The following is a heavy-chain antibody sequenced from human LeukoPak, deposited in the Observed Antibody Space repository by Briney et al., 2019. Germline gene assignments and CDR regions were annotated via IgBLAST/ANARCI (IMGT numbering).Heavy chain of an antibody. V-gene: IGHV4-59*01. D-gene: IGHD1-26*01. CDR2: IYYSGRT. CDR3: ARDGNPWNLDV. CDR1: GGSISPYY. Sequence: SETLSLTCTVSGGSISPYYWTWIRQSPGKALEWIGYIYYSGRTSYNPSLKSRVTMSVDTSKNQFSLQLSSVTAAGTAVYYCARDGNPWNLDVWGRGTLVTVSS. J-gene: IGHJ2*01.